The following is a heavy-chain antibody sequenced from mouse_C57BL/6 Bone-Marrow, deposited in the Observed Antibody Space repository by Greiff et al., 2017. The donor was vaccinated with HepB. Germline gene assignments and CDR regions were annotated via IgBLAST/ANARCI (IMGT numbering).Heavy chain of an antibody. D-gene: IGHD1-1*01. J-gene: IGHJ3*01. V-gene: IGHV8-8*01. CDR2: IWWDDDK. CDR3: ARSYYGSTPWFAY. Sequence: QVTLKVSGPGILQPSQTLSLTCSFSGFSLSTFGMGVGWIRQPSGKGLEWLAHIWWDDDKYYNPALKSRLPISKDTSKNQVFLKIAQVATADTATYYCARSYYGSTPWFAYWGQGTLVTVSA. CDR1: GFSLSTFGMG.